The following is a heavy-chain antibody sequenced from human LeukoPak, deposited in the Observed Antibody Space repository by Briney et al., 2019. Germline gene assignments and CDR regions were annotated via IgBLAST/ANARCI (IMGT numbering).Heavy chain of an antibody. CDR1: GFTVSSNY. J-gene: IGHJ4*02. D-gene: IGHD6-13*01. CDR3: AKESKASWYYFDY. Sequence: PGGSLRLSCAASGFTVSSNYMSWVRQAPGKGLEWVSAISGSGGSTYYADSVKGRFTISRDNSKNTLYLQMNSLRAEDTAIYYCAKESKASWYYFDYWGQGTLVTVSS. V-gene: IGHV3-23*01. CDR2: ISGSGGST.